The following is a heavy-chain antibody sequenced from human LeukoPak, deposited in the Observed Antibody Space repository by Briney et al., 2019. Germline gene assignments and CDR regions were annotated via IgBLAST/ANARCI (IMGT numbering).Heavy chain of an antibody. CDR2: IYYRGST. CDR3: ARYVWGSYPTFEDY. J-gene: IGHJ4*02. Sequence: SETLSLTCAVSGGSISSYYWSWIRQPPGKGLEWIAYIYYRGSTHHNPSLKSRVTISVDTSKNQFSLKLSSVTAADTAVYYCARYVWGSYPTFEDYWGQGTLVTVSS. D-gene: IGHD3-16*02. V-gene: IGHV4-59*01. CDR1: GGSISSYY.